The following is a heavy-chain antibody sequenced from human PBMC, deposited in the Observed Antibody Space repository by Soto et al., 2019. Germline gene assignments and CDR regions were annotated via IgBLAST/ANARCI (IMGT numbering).Heavy chain of an antibody. CDR2: IYYSGST. V-gene: IGHV4-59*01. Sequence: SETLSLTCTVSGGSISSYYWSWIRQPPGKGLEWIGYIYYSGSTNYNPSLKSRVTISVDTSKNQFSLKLSSVTAADPAVYYCAREQWLVHNNWFDPWGQGTLVTVSP. CDR1: GGSISSYY. CDR3: AREQWLVHNNWFDP. J-gene: IGHJ5*02. D-gene: IGHD6-19*01.